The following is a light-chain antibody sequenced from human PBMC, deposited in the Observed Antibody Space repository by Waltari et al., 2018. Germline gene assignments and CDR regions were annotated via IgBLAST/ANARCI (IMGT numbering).Light chain of an antibody. CDR3: CSYAGSNTWV. Sequence: QPALTQPASVSGSPGQSITISCTGISSYVGSYNLVSWYQQYPGKAPKNMIYEGTKRPSGVSNRFSGSRSGNTASLTISGLQAEDEAAYHCCSYAGSNTWVFGGGTKLTVL. J-gene: IGLJ3*02. V-gene: IGLV2-23*01. CDR2: EGT. CDR1: SSYVGSYNL.